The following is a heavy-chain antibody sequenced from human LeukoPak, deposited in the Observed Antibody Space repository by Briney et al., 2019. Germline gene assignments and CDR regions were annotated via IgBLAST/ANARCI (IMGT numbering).Heavy chain of an antibody. CDR3: ASRYCSSTSCYSDWFDP. CDR1: GYTFTSYA. V-gene: IGHV7-4-1*02. D-gene: IGHD2-2*01. J-gene: IGHJ5*02. CDR2: IDTNTGNP. Sequence: ASVKVSCKASGYTFTSYAMNWVRQAPGQGLEWMGWIDTNTGNPTYAKGFTGRFVFSLDTSVSTAYLQISSLKAEDTAVYYCASRYCSSTSCYSDWFDPWGQGTLVTVSS.